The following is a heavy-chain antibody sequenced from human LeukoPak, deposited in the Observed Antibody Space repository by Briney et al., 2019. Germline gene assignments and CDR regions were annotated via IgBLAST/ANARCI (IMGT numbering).Heavy chain of an antibody. D-gene: IGHD6-13*01. CDR3: ARVWGLAVAGGEIEY. Sequence: GGSLRLSCAASGFTFSSYSMNWVREAPGKGLEWVSYISSSGTTIYYADSVKGRFTISRDNAKNSLYLQMNSLRDEDTAVYYCARVWGLAVAGGEIEYWGQGTLVTVSS. V-gene: IGHV3-48*02. CDR2: ISSSGTTI. J-gene: IGHJ4*02. CDR1: GFTFSSYS.